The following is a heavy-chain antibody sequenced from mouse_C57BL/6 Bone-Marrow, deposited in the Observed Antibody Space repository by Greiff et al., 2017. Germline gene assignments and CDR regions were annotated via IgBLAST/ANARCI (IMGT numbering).Heavy chain of an antibody. CDR2: INPYNGGT. J-gene: IGHJ4*01. CDR1: GYTFTDYY. Sequence: VQLQQSGPVLVKPGASVKMSCKASGYTFTDYYMNWVKQSHGKSLEWIGVINPYNGGTSYNQKFKGKATLTVDKSSSTAYMELNRLTSEDSAGSYYASGWAYWGQGTSVTVSS. V-gene: IGHV1-19*01. D-gene: IGHD3-3*01. CDR3: ASGWAY.